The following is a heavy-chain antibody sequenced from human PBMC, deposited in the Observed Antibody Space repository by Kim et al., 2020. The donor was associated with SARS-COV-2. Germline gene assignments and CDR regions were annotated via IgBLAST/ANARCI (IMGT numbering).Heavy chain of an antibody. D-gene: IGHD3-10*01. CDR3: TRPQGGSYSPPFDY. J-gene: IGHJ4*02. V-gene: IGHV3-30*01. Sequence: ADSVKGRFTISRDNANNPLYLQMNSLRPDDTAVYYCTRPQGGSYSPPFDYWGQGALVTVSS.